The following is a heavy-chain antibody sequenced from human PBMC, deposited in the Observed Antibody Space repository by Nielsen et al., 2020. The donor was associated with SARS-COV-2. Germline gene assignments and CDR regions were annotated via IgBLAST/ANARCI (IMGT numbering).Heavy chain of an antibody. Sequence: SETLSLTCAVYGGSFSGYYWSWIRQPPGKGLEWIGEINHSGSTNYNPSLKSRVTISVDTSKNQFSLKLSSVTAADTAVYYCARGWGSGSYSDVWGQGTTVTVSS. CDR2: INHSGST. CDR1: GGSFSGYY. V-gene: IGHV4-34*01. J-gene: IGHJ6*02. D-gene: IGHD3-10*01. CDR3: ARGWGSGSYSDV.